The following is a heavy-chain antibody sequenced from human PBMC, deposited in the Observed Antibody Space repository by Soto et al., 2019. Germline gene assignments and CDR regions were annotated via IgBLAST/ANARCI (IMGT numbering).Heavy chain of an antibody. CDR1: GFHFRSHA. CDR2: ISFDGGDE. Sequence: QVHLVESGGGVGQPGMSRRLSCAASGFHFRSHAMHWVRQPPGKGPEWLATISFDGGDEFYADSVKGRFTISRDNSKSTLFLQMNSLRLEDTAVYYRVILCGGDCYNYWGHGTLVNVSS. V-gene: IGHV3-30-3*01. CDR3: VILCGGDCYNY. J-gene: IGHJ4*01. D-gene: IGHD2-21*02.